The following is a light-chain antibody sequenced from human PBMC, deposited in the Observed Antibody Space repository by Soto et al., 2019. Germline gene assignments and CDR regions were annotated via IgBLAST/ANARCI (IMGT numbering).Light chain of an antibody. CDR2: EVS. CDR1: SRDVGSYDL. V-gene: IGLV2-23*02. J-gene: IGLJ3*02. CDR3: CSYAGSWV. Sequence: QSALTQPASVSGSPGQSITISCTGTSRDVGSYDLVSWYQHHPGKAPKLMIYEVSKRPSGVSNRFFGSKSGNTASLTISGLRAEDEADYYCCSYAGSWVFGGGTKVTVL.